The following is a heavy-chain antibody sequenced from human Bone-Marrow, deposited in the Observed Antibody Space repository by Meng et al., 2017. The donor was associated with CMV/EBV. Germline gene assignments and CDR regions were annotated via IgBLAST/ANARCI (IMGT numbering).Heavy chain of an antibody. Sequence: LSLTCAASGFTFSSYGMHWVRQAPGKGLEWVAFIRYDGSNKYYADSVKGRFTISRDNSKNTLYLQMNSLRAEDTAVYYCAKDRIVVVPTASDGVFDYWGQGTLVAVSS. D-gene: IGHD2-2*01. V-gene: IGHV3-30*02. CDR3: AKDRIVVVPTASDGVFDY. CDR2: IRYDGSNK. CDR1: GFTFSSYG. J-gene: IGHJ4*02.